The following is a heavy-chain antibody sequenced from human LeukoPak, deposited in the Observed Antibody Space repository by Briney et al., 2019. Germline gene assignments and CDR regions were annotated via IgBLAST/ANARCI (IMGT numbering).Heavy chain of an antibody. CDR1: GYAFTGCY. Sequence: ASVKVSCKASGYAFTGCYLHWVRQAPGQGLEWMGWINPNSDGTNYAQKFQGRVTMTRDTTISTAYMELSRLRSDDTAVYYCARDPVRYGDPRGCDSDSWGQGTLVTVSS. CDR3: ARDPVRYGDPRGCDSDS. CDR2: INPNSDGT. V-gene: IGHV1-2*02. J-gene: IGHJ4*02. D-gene: IGHD7-27*01.